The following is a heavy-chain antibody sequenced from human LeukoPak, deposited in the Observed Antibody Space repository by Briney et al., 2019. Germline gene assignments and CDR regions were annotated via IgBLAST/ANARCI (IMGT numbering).Heavy chain of an antibody. D-gene: IGHD2-15*01. J-gene: IGHJ6*02. CDR3: AKDRLGCSGGSCSRYYYYGMDV. CDR2: ISGSGGST. CDR1: GFTFSSYW. V-gene: IGHV3-23*01. Sequence: GGSLRLSCAASGFTFSSYWMSWVRQAPGKGLEWVSAISGSGGSTYYADSVKGRFTISRDNSKNTLYLQMNSLRAEDTAVYYCAKDRLGCSGGSCSRYYYYGMDVWGQGTTVTVSS.